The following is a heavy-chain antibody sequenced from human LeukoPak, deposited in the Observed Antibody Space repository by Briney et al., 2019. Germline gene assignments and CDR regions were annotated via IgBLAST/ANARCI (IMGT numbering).Heavy chain of an antibody. D-gene: IGHD3-10*01. V-gene: IGHV4-38-2*02. CDR3: ARDRPVRGVMSYMDV. CDR1: GYSISSGYY. J-gene: IGHJ6*03. Sequence: PSETLSLTCTVSGYSISSGYYWGWIRQPPGKGLEWIGSIYHSGSTYYNPSLKSRVTISVDTSKNQFSLKLSSVTAADTAVYYCARDRPVRGVMSYMDVWGKGTTVTVSS. CDR2: IYHSGST.